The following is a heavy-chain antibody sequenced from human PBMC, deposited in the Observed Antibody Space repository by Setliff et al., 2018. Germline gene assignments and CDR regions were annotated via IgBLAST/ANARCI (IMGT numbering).Heavy chain of an antibody. CDR2: IWYDGSNK. Sequence: PGGSLRLSCAASGFTFNNFAMHWVRQAPGKGLEWVAVIWYDGSNKYYADSVKGRFTISRDNSKNTLYLQMNSLRAEDTAVYYCAKGSSGWFGLCDYWGQGTLVTVSS. D-gene: IGHD6-19*01. J-gene: IGHJ4*02. CDR1: GFTFNNFA. CDR3: AKGSSGWFGLCDY. V-gene: IGHV3-33*06.